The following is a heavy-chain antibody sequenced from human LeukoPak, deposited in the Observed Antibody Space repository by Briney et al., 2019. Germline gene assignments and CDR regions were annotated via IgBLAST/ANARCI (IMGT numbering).Heavy chain of an antibody. V-gene: IGHV4-34*01. J-gene: IGHJ4*02. CDR3: ARRQRSYDILTGFDY. Sequence: PSETLSLTCAAYGGSFSGYYWSWIRQSPGKGLEWIGENNLSGRINYNPSLKSRVTISVDTSKNQFSLKLSSVSAADTAVYYCARRQRSYDILTGFDYWGQGTLVTVSS. CDR1: GGSFSGYY. D-gene: IGHD3-9*01. CDR2: NNLSGRI.